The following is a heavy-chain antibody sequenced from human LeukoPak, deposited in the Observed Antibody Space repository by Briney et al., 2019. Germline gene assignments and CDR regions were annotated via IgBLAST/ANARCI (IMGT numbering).Heavy chain of an antibody. D-gene: IGHD3-10*01. J-gene: IGHJ6*03. CDR3: AKGYGSEHSYYYYYMDV. V-gene: IGHV3-30*02. CDR1: GFTFSTFA. Sequence: GGSLRLSCEASGFTFSTFAMIWVRQPPGKGLEWVAFIRYDGSTKYYADSVKGRFTISRDNSKNTLYLQMSSLRAEDTAVYYCAKGYGSEHSYYYYYMDVWGKGTTVTISS. CDR2: IRYDGSTK.